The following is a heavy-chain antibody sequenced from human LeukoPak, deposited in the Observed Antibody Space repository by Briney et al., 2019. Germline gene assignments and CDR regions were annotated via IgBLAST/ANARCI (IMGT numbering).Heavy chain of an antibody. CDR3: ARDASASSTGWYYFDH. V-gene: IGHV3-7*03. D-gene: IGHD6-19*01. J-gene: IGHJ4*02. CDR2: IKGDGSQS. Sequence: PGGSLRLSCTASGFTFSTSWMNWVRQAPGKGLEWVGMIKGDGSQSYYGDSVRGRFTISRDNAKDALYLQMNSLRAEDTAVYYCARDASASSTGWYYFDHWGQGALVTVSS. CDR1: GFTFSTSW.